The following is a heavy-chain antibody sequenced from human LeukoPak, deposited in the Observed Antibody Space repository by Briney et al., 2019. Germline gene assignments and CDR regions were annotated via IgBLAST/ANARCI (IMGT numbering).Heavy chain of an antibody. D-gene: IGHD1-7*01. J-gene: IGHJ4*02. CDR1: GGSFRGYY. CDR2: INHSGST. Sequence: KPSETLSLTCGLYGGSFRGYYWSWIRHPPEKGREWIGEINHSGSTNYNPSLKRRVTISVDTSKNQFSLKLSSVTAADTAVYYCARGNYRGYFDYWGQGTLVTVSS. V-gene: IGHV4-34*01. CDR3: ARGNYRGYFDY.